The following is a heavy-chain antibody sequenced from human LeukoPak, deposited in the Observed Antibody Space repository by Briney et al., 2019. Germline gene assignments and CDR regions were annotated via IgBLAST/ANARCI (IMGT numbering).Heavy chain of an antibody. D-gene: IGHD6-19*01. V-gene: IGHV3-11*01. CDR2: ISDSGNTI. Sequence: GGSLRLSCAASGFTFSNYYMTWIRQAPGKGLQWISFISDSGNTIYYADSVEGRFTISRDNAKNSLYLQMHSLRAEDTAMYYCARSTLPGRSGRTEFFQHWGQGTLVAVSS. CDR3: ARSTLPGRSGRTEFFQH. J-gene: IGHJ1*01. CDR1: GFTFSNYY.